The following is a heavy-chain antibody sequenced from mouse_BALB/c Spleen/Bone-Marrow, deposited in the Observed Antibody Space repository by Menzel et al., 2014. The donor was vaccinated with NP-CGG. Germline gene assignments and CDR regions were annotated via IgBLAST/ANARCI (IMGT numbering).Heavy chain of an antibody. V-gene: IGHV1-82*01. J-gene: IGHJ4*01. CDR3: ARSDGYRDIDY. Sequence: QVQLQQSGPELVKPGASVKISCKASGYAFSSSWMNWVKQRPGQGLEWIGRIYPGDGDTKYNGKFKGKATLTADKSSSTAYMQLSSLTSVDSAVYFCARSDGYRDIDYWGQGTSVTVSS. CDR1: GYAFSSSW. CDR2: IYPGDGDT. D-gene: IGHD2-3*01.